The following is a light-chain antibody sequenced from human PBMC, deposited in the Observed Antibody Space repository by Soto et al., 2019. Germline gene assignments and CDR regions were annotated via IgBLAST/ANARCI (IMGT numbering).Light chain of an antibody. V-gene: IGLV1-44*01. CDR1: NSSIASNT. J-gene: IGLJ1*01. CDR2: YNN. Sequence: QSVVTQPPSASETPGQTVSISCSGSNSSIASNTVNWYQHLPGTAPKLLIYYNNQRPSGVPDRFSGSKSGTSASLAISGLQSQDESDYYCAAWDDTLKRYVFGTGTKLTVL. CDR3: AAWDDTLKRYV.